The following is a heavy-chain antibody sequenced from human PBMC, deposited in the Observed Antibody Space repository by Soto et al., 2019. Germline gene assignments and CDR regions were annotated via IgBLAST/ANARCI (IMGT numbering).Heavy chain of an antibody. V-gene: IGHV3-66*01. Sequence: SLRLSCAASGFTVSSNYMSWVRQAPGKGLEWVSVIYSGGSTYYADSVKGRFTISRDNSKNTLYLQMNSLRAEDTAVYYCARIYGWYGHDDEFDNWGQGTRVSVAS. CDR2: IYSGGST. CDR3: ARIYGWYGHDDEFDN. J-gene: IGHJ3*02. CDR1: GFTVSSNY. D-gene: IGHD6-19*01.